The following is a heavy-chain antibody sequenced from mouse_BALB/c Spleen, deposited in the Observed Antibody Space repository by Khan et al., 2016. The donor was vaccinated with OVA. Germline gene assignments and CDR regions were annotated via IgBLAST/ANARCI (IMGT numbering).Heavy chain of an antibody. CDR2: ISYDGSN. V-gene: IGHV3-6*02. CDR3: TRDKNYCGYLAY. D-gene: IGHD1-2*01. Sequence: EVQLLESGPGLVKPSQSLSLTCSVTGFSITSGYYWNWIRQFPGNKLEWMGYISYDGSNNYTPSLKNRISITRDTSENQFFLTLNSLTTEDTTTYYYTRDKNYCGYLAYWGQGTLVTVSA. CDR1: GFSITSGYY. J-gene: IGHJ3*01.